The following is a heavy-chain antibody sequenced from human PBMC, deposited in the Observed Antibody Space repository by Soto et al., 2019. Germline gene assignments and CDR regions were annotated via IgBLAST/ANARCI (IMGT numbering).Heavy chain of an antibody. D-gene: IGHD1-26*01. CDR2: IKEDGSEI. CDR1: GFTFSSYW. Sequence: SLRLSCAASGFTFSSYWMSWVRQAPGKGLEWVANIKEDGSEIYYVDSVKGRFSISRDNAKNSLYLQMNSLRAEDTAVYYCARGWAELDYWGQGTLVTVSS. J-gene: IGHJ4*02. CDR3: ARGWAELDY. V-gene: IGHV3-7*03.